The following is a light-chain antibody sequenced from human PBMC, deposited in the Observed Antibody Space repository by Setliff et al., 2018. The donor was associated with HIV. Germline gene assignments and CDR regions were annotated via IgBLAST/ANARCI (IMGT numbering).Light chain of an antibody. CDR3: SSHTSSITRV. Sequence: QSVLTQPPSVSEAPGQRVTISCSGSSSNIGNNAVTWYQQLPGKSPKLLIFYDDLLPSGVSDRFSASKSGTSASLAISGLQSEDEADYYCSSHTSSITRVFGTGTKV. CDR2: YDD. J-gene: IGLJ1*01. CDR1: SSNIGNNA. V-gene: IGLV1-36*01.